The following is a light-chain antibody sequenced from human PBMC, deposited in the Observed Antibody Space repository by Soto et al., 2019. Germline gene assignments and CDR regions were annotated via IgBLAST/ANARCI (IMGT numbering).Light chain of an antibody. V-gene: IGKV3-15*01. J-gene: IGKJ1*01. Sequence: EIVMTQSPATLSVSPGERATLSCRASQSVSSNLAWYQQKPGQAPRPLIYGASTRATGIPARFSGSGSGREFALTISSLQSEDFAVYYCQQYNNWPPWTFGQVTKVEIK. CDR3: QQYNNWPPWT. CDR1: QSVSSN. CDR2: GAS.